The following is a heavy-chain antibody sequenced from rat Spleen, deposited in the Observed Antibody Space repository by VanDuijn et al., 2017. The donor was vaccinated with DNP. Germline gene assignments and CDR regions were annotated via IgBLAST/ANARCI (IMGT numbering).Heavy chain of an antibody. J-gene: IGHJ2*01. D-gene: IGHD1-11*01. CDR2: IKKDSSTI. CDR1: GFNFNDYW. CDR3: AKGPNYGGWSDYFDY. Sequence: EVKLVESGGGLVQPGRSLKLSCAASGFNFNDYWMGWVRQAPGKGLEWIGQIKKDSSTINYTPSLKDKFTISRDNAQNTLYLQMNKLGSEDTATYYCAKGPNYGGWSDYFDYWGQGVMVTVSS. V-gene: IGHV4-2*01.